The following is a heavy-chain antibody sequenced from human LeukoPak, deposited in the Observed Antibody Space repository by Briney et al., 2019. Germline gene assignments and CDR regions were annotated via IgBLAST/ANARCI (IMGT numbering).Heavy chain of an antibody. CDR2: ISGSGGST. CDR1: GFTFSSYA. CDR3: AKGAVRFLEWLSDYYFDY. J-gene: IGHJ4*02. D-gene: IGHD3-3*01. V-gene: IGHV3-23*01. Sequence: GGSLRLSCAASGFTFSSYAMSWVRQAPGKGLEWVSAISGSGGSTYYADSVKGRFTISRDNSKNTLYLQMNSLRAEDTAVYYCAKGAVRFLEWLSDYYFDYWGQGTLVTVSS.